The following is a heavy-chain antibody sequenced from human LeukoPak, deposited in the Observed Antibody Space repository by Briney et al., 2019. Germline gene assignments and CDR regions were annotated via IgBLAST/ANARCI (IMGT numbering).Heavy chain of an antibody. D-gene: IGHD2-15*01. CDR2: ISESGDRT. V-gene: IGHV3-23*01. CDR3: ASRDPCSGDICYGLGY. Sequence: GGSLRLSCEASGFTFSGYAMNWVRQAPGKELELVSGISESGDRTLYAASVKGRFTISRDNSKNTVYLQMNSLRAEDTAIYYCASRDPCSGDICYGLGYWGQGTPVTVSS. J-gene: IGHJ4*02. CDR1: GFTFSGYA.